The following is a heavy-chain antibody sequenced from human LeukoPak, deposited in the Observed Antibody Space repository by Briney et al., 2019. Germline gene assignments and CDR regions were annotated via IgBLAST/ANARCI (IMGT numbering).Heavy chain of an antibody. V-gene: IGHV3-48*04. Sequence: GRSLRLSCAASGFTFSSYSMNWVRQAPGKGLEWVSYISSSGSTIYYADSVKGRFTISRDNAKNSLHLQMNSLRAEDTAVYYCARTWLYAFDIWGQGTMVTVSS. D-gene: IGHD3-22*01. J-gene: IGHJ3*02. CDR3: ARTWLYAFDI. CDR1: GFTFSSYS. CDR2: ISSSGSTI.